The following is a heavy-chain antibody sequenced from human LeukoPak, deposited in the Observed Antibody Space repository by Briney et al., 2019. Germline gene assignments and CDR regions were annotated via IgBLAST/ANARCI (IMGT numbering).Heavy chain of an antibody. J-gene: IGHJ4*02. CDR1: GFSLSDYY. CDR2: ISPNGDTT. Sequence: PGGSLRLSCAASGFSLSDYYMTWIRQAAGKGLEYVSSISPNGDTTAYADSVKGRFTISRDNSKSTLYLQMSSLRPGDTAVYYCVKDLSDTWSSDFWGQGALVTVSS. V-gene: IGHV3-64D*06. CDR3: VKDLSDTWSSDF.